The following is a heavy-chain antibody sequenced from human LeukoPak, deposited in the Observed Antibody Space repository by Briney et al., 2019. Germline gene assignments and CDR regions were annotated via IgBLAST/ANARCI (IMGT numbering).Heavy chain of an antibody. CDR2: ISYDGSNK. V-gene: IGHV3-30-3*01. CDR3: AREGDIVVVPAAPIHYYGMDV. J-gene: IGHJ6*02. D-gene: IGHD2-2*01. CDR1: GFTFSSYA. Sequence: PGGSLRLSCAASGFTFSSYAMHWVRQAPGKGLEWVAVISYDGSNKYYADSVKGRFTISRDNSKNTLYLQVNSLRAEDTAVYYCAREGDIVVVPAAPIHYYGMDVWGQGTTVTVSS.